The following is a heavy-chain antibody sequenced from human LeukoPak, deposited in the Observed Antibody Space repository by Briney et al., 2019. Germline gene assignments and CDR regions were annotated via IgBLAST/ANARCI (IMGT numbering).Heavy chain of an antibody. CDR2: ISGSGGST. CDR1: GFTFSSYA. D-gene: IGHD4-11*01. V-gene: IGHV3-23*01. Sequence: GVSLRLSCAASGFTFSSYAMSWVRQAPGKGLEWVSAISGSGGSTYYADSVKGRFTISRDNSKNTLYLQMNSLRAEDTAVYYCAKGSLPLTVTGPFDYWGQGTLVTVSS. J-gene: IGHJ4*02. CDR3: AKGSLPLTVTGPFDY.